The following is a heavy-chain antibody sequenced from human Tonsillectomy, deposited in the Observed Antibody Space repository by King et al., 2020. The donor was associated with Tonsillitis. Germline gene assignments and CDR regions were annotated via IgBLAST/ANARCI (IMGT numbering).Heavy chain of an antibody. CDR3: AMFPIIMVRGVNY. V-gene: IGHV4-31*03. CDR2: IYYSGRT. Sequence: QLQESGPGLVKPSPTLSLTCTVSGGSISSGVYYWSWIRQHPWKGLEWIGYIYYSGRTYYTPSLKSRVPISVDTSKTQFSLKLSSVTAADTAVYYCAMFPIIMVRGVNYWGQGTLVTVSS. D-gene: IGHD3-10*01. J-gene: IGHJ4*02. CDR1: GGSISSGVYY.